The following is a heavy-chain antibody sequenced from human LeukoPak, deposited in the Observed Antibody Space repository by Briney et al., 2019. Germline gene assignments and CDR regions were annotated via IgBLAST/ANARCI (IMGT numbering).Heavy chain of an antibody. Sequence: ASVKVSCKASGYTFTSYGISWVRQAPGQGLEWMGWISAYNGNTNYAQKLQGRVTMTTDTSTSTAHMELRSLRSDDTAVYYCARAIAAAGTENWFDPWGQGTLVTVSS. D-gene: IGHD6-13*01. CDR1: GYTFTSYG. CDR2: ISAYNGNT. V-gene: IGHV1-18*01. CDR3: ARAIAAAGTENWFDP. J-gene: IGHJ5*02.